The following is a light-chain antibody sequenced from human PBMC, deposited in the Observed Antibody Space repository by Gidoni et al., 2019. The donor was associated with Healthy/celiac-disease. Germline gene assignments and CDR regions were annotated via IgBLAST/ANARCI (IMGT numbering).Light chain of an antibody. CDR1: ALPKQY. CDR2: KDS. CDR3: QSADSSGTYVV. Sequence: SYELTQPPSVSASPGQTARITCSGDALPKQYAYWYQQEPGQAPVLVIYKDSERPSGIPERFSGSSSGTTVTLTISGVQAEDEADYYCQSADSSGTYVVFGGGTKLTVL. V-gene: IGLV3-25*03. J-gene: IGLJ2*01.